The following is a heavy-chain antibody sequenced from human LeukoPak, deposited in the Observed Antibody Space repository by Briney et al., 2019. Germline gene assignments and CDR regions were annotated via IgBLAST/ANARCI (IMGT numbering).Heavy chain of an antibody. CDR2: ISAYNGNT. D-gene: IGHD6-19*01. V-gene: IGHV1-18*01. CDR1: GYTFTSYG. CDR3: AAQGIAVAGTRDDAFDI. J-gene: IGHJ3*02. Sequence: ASVKVSCKASGYTFTSYGISWVRQAPGQGLEWMGWISAYNGNTNYAQKFQGRVTITADESTSTAYMELSSLRSEDTAVYYCAAQGIAVAGTRDDAFDIWGQGTMVTVSS.